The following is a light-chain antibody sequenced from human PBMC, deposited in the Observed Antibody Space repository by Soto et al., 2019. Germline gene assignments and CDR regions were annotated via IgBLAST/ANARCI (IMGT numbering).Light chain of an antibody. J-gene: IGLJ1*01. CDR1: STDIGFYDF. V-gene: IGLV2-14*01. CDR3: SSYTKATTAYV. Sequence: QSALTQPASVSGSPGQSITISCTGSSTDIGFYDFVSWYQQQPGKAPRLVIYEVSGRPSGISVRFSGSKSGNTASLTISGLHADDEGDYYCSSYTKATTAYVFGTGTKLTVL. CDR2: EVS.